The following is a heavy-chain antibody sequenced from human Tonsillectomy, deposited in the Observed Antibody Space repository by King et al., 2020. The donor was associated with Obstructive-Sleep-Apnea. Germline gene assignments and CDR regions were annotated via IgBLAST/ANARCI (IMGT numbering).Heavy chain of an antibody. D-gene: IGHD3-22*01. V-gene: IGHV1-18*01. CDR1: GYTFTSYG. J-gene: IGHJ4*02. Sequence: VQLVESGAEVKKPGASVKVSCKASGYTFTSYGISWVRQAPGQGLEWMGWISASNGNTNYAQRLQGRDTMTTDTSTSTPYMGLRSLRSDDTAVYYCARVPRGVYYDSSGYYYFFDYWGQGTLVTVSS. CDR2: ISASNGNT. CDR3: ARVPRGVYYDSSGYYYFFDY.